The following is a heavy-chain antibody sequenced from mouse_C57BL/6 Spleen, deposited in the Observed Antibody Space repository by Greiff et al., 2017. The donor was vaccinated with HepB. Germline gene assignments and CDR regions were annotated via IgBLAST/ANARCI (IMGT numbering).Heavy chain of an antibody. Sequence: VKLVESGPGLVQPSQSLSITCTVSGFSLTSYGVHWVRQSPGKGLEWLGVIWSGGSTDYNAAFISRLSISKDNSKSQVFFKMNSLQADDTAIYYCARNDYDGGDYFDYWGQGTTLTVSS. CDR2: IWSGGST. V-gene: IGHV2-2*01. J-gene: IGHJ2*01. CDR3: ARNDYDGGDYFDY. CDR1: GFSLTSYG. D-gene: IGHD2-4*01.